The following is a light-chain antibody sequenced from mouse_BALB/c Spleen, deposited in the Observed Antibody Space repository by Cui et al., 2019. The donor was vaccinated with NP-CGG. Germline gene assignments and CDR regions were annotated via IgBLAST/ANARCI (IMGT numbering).Light chain of an antibody. CDR1: TGSVTTSNY. CDR3: ALWYSNHWV. Sequence: QAVVTQDSALTTSPGETVTLTCRSSTGSVTTSNYANWVQENPDRFVTGLIGGTNNRVPGVPARFSGSLIGDKAALTITGAQTEDEAIYFCALWYSNHWVFGGGTKLTVL. J-gene: IGLJ1*01. CDR2: GTN. V-gene: IGLV1*01.